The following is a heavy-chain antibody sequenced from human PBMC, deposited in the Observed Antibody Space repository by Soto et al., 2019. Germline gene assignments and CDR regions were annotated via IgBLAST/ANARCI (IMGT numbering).Heavy chain of an antibody. Sequence: SVKVSCKASGGTFSSYAISWVRQAPGQGLEWMGGIIPIFGTANYAQKFQGRVTITADESTSTAYMELSSLRSEDTAVYYCARGWIVLVPAAIENWFDPWGQGTLVTVSS. CDR3: ARGWIVLVPAAIENWFDP. V-gene: IGHV1-69*13. CDR1: GGTFSSYA. D-gene: IGHD2-2*01. CDR2: IIPIFGTA. J-gene: IGHJ5*02.